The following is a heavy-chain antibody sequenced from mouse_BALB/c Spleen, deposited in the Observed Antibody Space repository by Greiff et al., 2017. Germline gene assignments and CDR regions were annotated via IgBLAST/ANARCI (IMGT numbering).Heavy chain of an antibody. CDR1: GYSITSGYY. CDR2: ISYDGSN. D-gene: IGHD2-1*01. V-gene: IGHV3-6*02. Sequence: DVQLQESGPGLVKPSQSLSLTCSVTGYSITSGYYWNWIRQFPGNKLEWMGYISYDGSNNYNPSLKNRISITRDTSKNQFFLKLNSVTTEDTATYYCARPYGNYAWFAYWGQGTLVTVSA. J-gene: IGHJ3*01. CDR3: ARPYGNYAWFAY.